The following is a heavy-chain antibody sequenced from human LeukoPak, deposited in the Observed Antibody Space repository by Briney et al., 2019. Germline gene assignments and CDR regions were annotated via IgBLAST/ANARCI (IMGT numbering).Heavy chain of an antibody. V-gene: IGHV3-48*03. CDR3: ARRGYYDTSGYLFDD. J-gene: IGHJ4*02. CDR2: ISSSGSSI. D-gene: IGHD3-22*01. CDR1: GFTFSSYE. Sequence: GRSLRLSCAASGFTFSSYEMNWVRQAPGRGLEWVSYISSSGSSIYYVDSVKGRFIISGDNAKNSLFLQMNSLRAEDTAVYYCARRGYYDTSGYLFDDWGQGTLVTVSS.